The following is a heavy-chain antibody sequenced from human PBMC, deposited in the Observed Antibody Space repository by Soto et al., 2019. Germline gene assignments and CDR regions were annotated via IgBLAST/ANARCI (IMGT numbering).Heavy chain of an antibody. Sequence: GGSLILSCAASGFTFRSYAMSWVRQAPGKGLEWVSGIGGSGDSTHYADSVKGRFTISRDTSRDTLYLQMNSLRAEDTAVYYCAKDSLGGGLHLGLQTYYGSDVRGHGTPGTV. CDR1: GFTFRSYA. J-gene: IGHJ6*02. V-gene: IGHV3-23*01. D-gene: IGHD3-16*01. CDR3: AKDSLGGGLHLGLQTYYGSDV. CDR2: IGGSGDST.